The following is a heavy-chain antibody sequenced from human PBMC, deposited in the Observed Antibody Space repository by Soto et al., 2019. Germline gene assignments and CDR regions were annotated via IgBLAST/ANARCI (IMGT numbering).Heavy chain of an antibody. V-gene: IGHV3-48*02. J-gene: IGHJ4*02. Sequence: VQLVESGGGLVQPGGSLRVSCAASGFTFSSYAMNWVRQTPGKGLELVSHISKRGDSRYYADSVKGRFTISRDNAESSLHLQMNGLTYEDTAVYYGARQVYKVVTPFDDWGQGALVTVSS. D-gene: IGHD2-21*02. CDR1: GFTFSSYA. CDR2: ISKRGDSR. CDR3: ARQVYKVVTPFDD.